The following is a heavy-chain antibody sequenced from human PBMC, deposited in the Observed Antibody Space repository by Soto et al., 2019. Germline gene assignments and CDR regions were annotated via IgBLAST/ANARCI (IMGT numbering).Heavy chain of an antibody. J-gene: IGHJ4*02. CDR3: ARVFRGYSGYADF. Sequence: GGSLRLSCATSGFTFTNYAMTWVRQAPGGGMEWVSSISAAGVSAYYTDSLKGRFTISRDNSRNTVYLQLNNLRTEDTAFYFCARVFRGYSGYADFWGQGTLVTVSS. D-gene: IGHD5-18*01. CDR1: GFTFTNYA. V-gene: IGHV3-23*01. CDR2: ISAAGVSA.